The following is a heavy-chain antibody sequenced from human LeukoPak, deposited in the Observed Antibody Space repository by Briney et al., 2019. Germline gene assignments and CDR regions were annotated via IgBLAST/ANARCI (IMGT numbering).Heavy chain of an antibody. V-gene: IGHV3-30*02. CDR1: GFSLNNYG. Sequence: GGSLRLSCAASGFSLNNYGMHWVRQAPGKGVEWVAFIRHDGNRNSYADSVKGRFTISRDTSKNTLFLQMSNLRGEDTAVYYCAKDRGWELELYYFDSWGQGTLFTVSS. J-gene: IGHJ4*02. CDR3: AKDRGWELELYYFDS. CDR2: IRHDGNRN. D-gene: IGHD4-23*01.